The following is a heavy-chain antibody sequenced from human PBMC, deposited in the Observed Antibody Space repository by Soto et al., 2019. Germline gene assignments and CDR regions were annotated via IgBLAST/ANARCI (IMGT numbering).Heavy chain of an antibody. J-gene: IGHJ6*02. CDR1: GFPLSRYD. CDR2: ISSSGGTI. V-gene: IGHV3-48*03. Sequence: GRALRLSCAAPGFPLSRYDMNLVRHAPGKGLEWVSYISSSGGTISYEDSVKGRFTISRDNAKTSLYLQMNSLRAEDTAVYDCARDPGSWYGMDVWGQGTTVT. D-gene: IGHD6-13*01. CDR3: ARDPGSWYGMDV.